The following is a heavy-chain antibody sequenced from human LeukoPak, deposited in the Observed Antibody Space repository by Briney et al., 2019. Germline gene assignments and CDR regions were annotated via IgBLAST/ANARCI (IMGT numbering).Heavy chain of an antibody. D-gene: IGHD3-10*02. CDR2: ISYDGSNK. CDR3: AKDLSVRGTDY. J-gene: IGHJ4*02. V-gene: IGHV3-30*18. Sequence: PGGSLRLSCAASGFTFSSYGMHWVRQAPGKGLEWVAVISYDGSNKYYADSVKGRFTISRDNSKNTLYLQMNSLRAEDTAVYYCAKDLSVRGTDYWGQGTLVTVSS. CDR1: GFTFSSYG.